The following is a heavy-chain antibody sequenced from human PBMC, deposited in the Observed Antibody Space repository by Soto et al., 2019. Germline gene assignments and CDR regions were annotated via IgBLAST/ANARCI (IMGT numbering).Heavy chain of an antibody. V-gene: IGHV3-48*02. J-gene: IGHJ4*02. CDR2: ISSSSSTI. Sequence: GGSLRLSCAASGFTFSSYSMNWVRQAPGKGLEWVSYISSSSSTIYYADSVKGRFTISRDNAKNSLYLQMNSLRDEDTAVYYCAREAALLRYFDSKYGDFDYWGQGTLVTVSS. CDR3: AREAALLRYFDSKYGDFDY. CDR1: GFTFSSYS. D-gene: IGHD3-9*01.